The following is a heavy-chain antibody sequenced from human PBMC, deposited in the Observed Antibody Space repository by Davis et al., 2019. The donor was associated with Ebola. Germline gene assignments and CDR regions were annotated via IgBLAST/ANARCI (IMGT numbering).Heavy chain of an antibody. J-gene: IGHJ5*02. Sequence: GESLKISCVASEFTFRDYSINWIRQAPGKGLEWMSIISHDGSNRFYADSVKGRFTISRDNSKNTAYLQMNSLGPDDTATYYCAIDADFGEYGWFDPWGQGTLVIVSS. CDR2: ISHDGSNR. D-gene: IGHD4-17*01. CDR3: AIDADFGEYGWFDP. V-gene: IGHV3-30*01. CDR1: EFTFRDYS.